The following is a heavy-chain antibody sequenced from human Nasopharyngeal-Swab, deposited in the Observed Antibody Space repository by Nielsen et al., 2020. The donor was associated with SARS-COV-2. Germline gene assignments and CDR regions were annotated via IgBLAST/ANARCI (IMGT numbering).Heavy chain of an antibody. D-gene: IGHD3-10*01. Sequence: WIRQPPGKGLEWIGYIYYSGSTYYNPSFKSRVTISVDTSKNQFSLRLSSVTAADTAVYYCARDTNYYGSGGTLGYWGQGTLVTVSS. J-gene: IGHJ4*02. CDR3: ARDTNYYGSGGTLGY. V-gene: IGHV4-31*02. CDR2: IYYSGST.